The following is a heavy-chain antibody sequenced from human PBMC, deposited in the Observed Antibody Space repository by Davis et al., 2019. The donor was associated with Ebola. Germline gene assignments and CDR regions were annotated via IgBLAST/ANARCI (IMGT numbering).Heavy chain of an antibody. D-gene: IGHD6-19*01. CDR2: IYHSGST. J-gene: IGHJ4*02. CDR3: ATCRSGWFPFES. V-gene: IGHV4-38-2*02. CDR1: NFSIRSDYY. Sequence: SETLSLTCSISNFSIRSDYYWGWVRQSPGKGLQWIASIYHSGSTYYNPSLKCRVSISLDTSKNQCSLRVSSVTAADSAMYYCATCRSGWFPFESWGQGTLVTVSS.